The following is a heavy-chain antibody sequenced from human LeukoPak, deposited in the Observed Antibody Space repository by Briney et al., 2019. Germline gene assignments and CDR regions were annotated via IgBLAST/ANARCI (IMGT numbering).Heavy chain of an antibody. Sequence: SETLSLTCAVYGGSFSGYYWSWIRQPPGKGLEWIGEINHSGSTNYNPSLKSRVTISVDTSKNQFSLKLSSVTAADTAVYYCAAIYYDILTGYGPGYWGQGTLVTVSS. CDR3: AAIYYDILTGYGPGY. V-gene: IGHV4-34*01. D-gene: IGHD3-9*01. CDR2: INHSGST. CDR1: GGSFSGYY. J-gene: IGHJ4*02.